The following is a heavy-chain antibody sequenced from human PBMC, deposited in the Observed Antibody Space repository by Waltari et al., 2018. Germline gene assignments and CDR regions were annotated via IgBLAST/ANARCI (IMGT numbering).Heavy chain of an antibody. V-gene: IGHV3-73*01. CDR3: ARHDPLDY. J-gene: IGHJ4*02. CDR1: GFLFSDSA. Sequence: EEQMVESGGDLVKPGGSLNLSCSASGFLFSDSAIHWVRQAPGKGREWVGRIRTKTNNYATAYGASVKGRFTISRDDSRNVAYLQMNSLKTEDTALYYCARHDPLDYWGQGTLVTVSS. CDR2: IRTKTNNYAT.